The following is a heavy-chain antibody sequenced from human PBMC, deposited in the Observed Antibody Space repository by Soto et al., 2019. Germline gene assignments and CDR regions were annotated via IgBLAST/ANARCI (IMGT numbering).Heavy chain of an antibody. CDR3: ARVPVATIAFDY. V-gene: IGHV1-69*01. D-gene: IGHD5-12*01. J-gene: IGHJ4*02. CDR1: GGTFSSYA. Sequence: QVQLVQSGAEVKKPGSSVKVSCKASGGTFSSYAISWVRQAPGQGLEWMGGIIPIFGTANYAQKFQGRVTITADESTSTAYMELRSLRSEDTAVYDCARVPVATIAFDYWGQGTLVTVSS. CDR2: IIPIFGTA.